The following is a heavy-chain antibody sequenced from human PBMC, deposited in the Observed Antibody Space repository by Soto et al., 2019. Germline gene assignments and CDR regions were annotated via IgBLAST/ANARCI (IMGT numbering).Heavy chain of an antibody. Sequence: SETLSLTCTVSGGSISSSSYYWGWIRQPPGKGLEWIGSIYYSGSTYYNPSLKSRVTISVDTSKNQFSLKLSSVTAADTAVYYCARDYYDSSGYYYFDCWGQGTLVTVYS. CDR2: IYYSGST. CDR1: GGSISSSSYY. CDR3: ARDYYDSSGYYYFDC. V-gene: IGHV4-39*02. D-gene: IGHD3-22*01. J-gene: IGHJ4*02.